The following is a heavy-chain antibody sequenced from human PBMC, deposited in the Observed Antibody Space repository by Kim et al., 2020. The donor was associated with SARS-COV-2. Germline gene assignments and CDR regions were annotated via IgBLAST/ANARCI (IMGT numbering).Heavy chain of an antibody. CDR2: IIPIFGTA. CDR3: ARDQDIVVVPATFLGYYGMDV. D-gene: IGHD2-2*01. CDR1: GGTFSSYA. Sequence: SVKVSCKASGGTFSSYAISWVRQAPGQGLEWMGGIIPIFGTANYAQKFQGRVTITADESTSTAYMELSSLRSEDTAVYYCARDQDIVVVPATFLGYYGMDVWGQGTTVTVSS. J-gene: IGHJ6*02. V-gene: IGHV1-69*13.